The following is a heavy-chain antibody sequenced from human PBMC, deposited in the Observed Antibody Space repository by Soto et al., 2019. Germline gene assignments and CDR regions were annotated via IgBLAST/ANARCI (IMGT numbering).Heavy chain of an antibody. D-gene: IGHD5-12*01. CDR1: GGSISSSSYY. J-gene: IGHJ5*02. V-gene: IGHV4-39*01. Sequence: SETLSLTCTVSGGSISSSSYYWGWIRQPPGKGLEWIGSIYYSGSTYYNPSLKSRVTISVDTSKNQFSLKLSSVTAADTAVYYCARTFTPPKEIVWFDPWGQGTLVTVSS. CDR2: IYYSGST. CDR3: ARTFTPPKEIVWFDP.